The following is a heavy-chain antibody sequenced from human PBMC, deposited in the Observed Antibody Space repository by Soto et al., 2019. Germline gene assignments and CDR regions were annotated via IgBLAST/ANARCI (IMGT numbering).Heavy chain of an antibody. CDR2: IYPGDSDT. D-gene: IGHD3-10*01. J-gene: IGHJ6*02. CDR1: GDSFTRYW. CDR3: ARRGENYYYYGMDV. Sequence: ESLKIPCTSSGDSFTRYWIGWVRQMPGKGLEWMGIIYPGDSDTRYSPSFQGQVTISADKSISTAYLQWSSLKASDTAMYYCARRGENYYYYGMDVWGQGTTVTVSS. V-gene: IGHV5-51*01.